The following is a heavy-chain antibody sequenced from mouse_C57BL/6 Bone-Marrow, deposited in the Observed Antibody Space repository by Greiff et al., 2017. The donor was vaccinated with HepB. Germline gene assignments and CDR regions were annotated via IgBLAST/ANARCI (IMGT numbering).Heavy chain of an antibody. D-gene: IGHD1-1*01. CDR2: IVPNSGGT. CDR1: GYTFTSYW. CDR3: ARRRYYGSSFYAMDY. Sequence: VQLQQPGAELVKPGASVKLSCKASGYTFTSYWMHWVKQRPGRGLEWIGRIVPNSGGTKYNEKFKSKATLTVDKPSSTAYMQLSSLTSEDSAVYYCARRRYYGSSFYAMDYWGQGTSVTVSS. J-gene: IGHJ4*01. V-gene: IGHV1-72*01.